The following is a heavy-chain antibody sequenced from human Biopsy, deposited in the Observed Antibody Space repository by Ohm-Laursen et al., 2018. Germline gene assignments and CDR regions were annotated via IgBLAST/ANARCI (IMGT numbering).Heavy chain of an antibody. CDR3: ARDSGILNYGNFKYYHYYGMDV. J-gene: IGHJ6*02. D-gene: IGHD4-11*01. Sequence: TLSLTCTVSGDSVTKYYWSWIRQPPGQGLEWIGHIYYSVMTNYNPSLQSRVSISVDTSRNQVSLTLSSVTAADTAVYYCARDSGILNYGNFKYYHYYGMDVWGQGTKVTVS. CDR1: GDSVTKYY. V-gene: IGHV4-59*02. CDR2: IYYSVMT.